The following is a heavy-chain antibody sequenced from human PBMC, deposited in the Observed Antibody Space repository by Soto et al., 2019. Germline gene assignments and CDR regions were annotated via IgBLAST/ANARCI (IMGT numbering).Heavy chain of an antibody. CDR3: VTFYSSGWPRGHLDN. CDR1: DYTFTRNG. CDR2: ISGYSGST. V-gene: IGHV1-18*01. D-gene: IGHD6-19*01. J-gene: IGHJ4*02. Sequence: QVQLVQSGAEVKKPGASVKVSCKASDYTFTRNGISWVRQAPGQGLEWMGWISGYSGSTNYAQKFQGRVTMTTDTRTSAAYMELRSPRSDDPAVYYCVTFYSSGWPRGHLDNLGEGTLVTVSS.